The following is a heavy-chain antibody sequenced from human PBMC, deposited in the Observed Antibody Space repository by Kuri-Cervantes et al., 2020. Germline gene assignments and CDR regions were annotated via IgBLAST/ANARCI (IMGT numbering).Heavy chain of an antibody. Sequence: GSLRLSCTVSGGSISSSSYCWGWIRQPPGKGLEWIGNIYYSGSTYYNPSLKSRVTISLDTSKNQFSLKLSSVTAADTATYYCAKVFSVTRLDYWGQGIPVTVSS. V-gene: IGHV4-39*07. J-gene: IGHJ4*02. CDR2: IYYSGST. D-gene: IGHD2-21*02. CDR1: GGSISSSSYC. CDR3: AKVFSVTRLDY.